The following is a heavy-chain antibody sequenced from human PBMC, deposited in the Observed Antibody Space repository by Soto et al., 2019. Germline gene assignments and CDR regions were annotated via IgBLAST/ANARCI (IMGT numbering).Heavy chain of an antibody. CDR3: ARVLWARIAASNWFDP. D-gene: IGHD6-13*01. CDR2: INQSGSG. CDR1: GGSFSDYY. V-gene: IGHV4-34*01. J-gene: IGHJ5*02. Sequence: QVQLQQWGAGLLKPSETLSLTCAVYGGSFSDYYWSWIRQPPGKGLEWIGEINQSGSGNYNPSLKSRVTISLDRTKTQFSLRLSSVTAADTAVYYCARVLWARIAASNWFDPWGQGTLVTVSS.